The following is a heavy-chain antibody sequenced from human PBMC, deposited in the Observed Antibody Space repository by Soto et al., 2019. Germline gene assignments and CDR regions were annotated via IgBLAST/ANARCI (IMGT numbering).Heavy chain of an antibody. J-gene: IGHJ5*02. Sequence: SETLSLTCAVSGGSISSSNWWSWVRQPPGKGLEWIGEIYHSGSTNYNPSLKSRVTISVDKSKNQFSLKLSSVTAADTAVYYCAREPGIVGATTNWFDPWGQGTLVTVSS. CDR3: AREPGIVGATTNWFDP. D-gene: IGHD1-26*01. CDR2: IYHSGST. CDR1: GGSISSSNW. V-gene: IGHV4-4*02.